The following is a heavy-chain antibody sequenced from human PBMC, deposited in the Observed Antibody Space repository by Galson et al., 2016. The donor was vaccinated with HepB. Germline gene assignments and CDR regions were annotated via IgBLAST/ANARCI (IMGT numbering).Heavy chain of an antibody. V-gene: IGHV1-69*13. D-gene: IGHD3-10*01. Sequence: SVKVSCKASGGSFTIYSFNWVRQAPGQGLEWLGGIMPKYGTPNYAQKFQGRVTISADGSTATAYMELTSLRSGDTAVYYCARDRLYYGSGSYYSGFDYWGQGTLVTVSS. J-gene: IGHJ4*02. CDR1: GGSFTIYS. CDR3: ARDRLYYGSGSYYSGFDY. CDR2: IMPKYGTP.